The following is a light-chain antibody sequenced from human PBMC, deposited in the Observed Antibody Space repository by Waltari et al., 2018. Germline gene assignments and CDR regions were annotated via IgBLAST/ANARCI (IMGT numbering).Light chain of an antibody. CDR2: ADN. V-gene: IGLV2-23*01. CDR1: SSDVGNYNL. CDR3: CSYAGSYTWV. J-gene: IGLJ3*02. Sequence: QSALTQPASVSGSPGQSITISCTGTSSDVGNYNLVSWYQQYPGKAPKVMIYADNRRPSGVSDRFSGSKSGNTASLTISGVQAEDEADYYCCSYAGSYTWVFGGGTKLTVL.